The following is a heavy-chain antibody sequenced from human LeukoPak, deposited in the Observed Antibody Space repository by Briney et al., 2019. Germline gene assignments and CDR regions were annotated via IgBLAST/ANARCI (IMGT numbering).Heavy chain of an antibody. V-gene: IGHV4-59*01. CDR3: ARDIGAGAAAGTYAFDI. CDR1: GGSISSYY. J-gene: IGHJ3*02. D-gene: IGHD6-13*01. CDR2: IYYSGST. Sequence: SETLSLTCTVSGGSISSYYWSWIRQPPGKGLEWIGYIYYSGSTNYNPSLKSRVTISVDTSKNQFSLKLSSVTAADTAVYYCARDIGAGAAAGTYAFDIWGQGTMVTVSS.